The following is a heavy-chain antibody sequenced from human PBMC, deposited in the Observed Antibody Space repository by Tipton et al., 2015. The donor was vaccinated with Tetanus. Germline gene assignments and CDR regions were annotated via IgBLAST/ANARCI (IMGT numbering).Heavy chain of an antibody. V-gene: IGHV3-7*01. CDR3: ARLNGGWLNYYYYGMDV. J-gene: IGHJ6*02. CDR1: GFTFSDYT. CDR2: IKQDGSEK. Sequence: SLRLSCAASGFTFSDYTMNWVRQAPGKGLEWVANIKQDGSEKYYVDSVKGRFTISRDNAKNSLYLQMNSLRAEDTAVYYCARLNGGWLNYYYYGMDVWGQGTTVTVSS. D-gene: IGHD4-23*01.